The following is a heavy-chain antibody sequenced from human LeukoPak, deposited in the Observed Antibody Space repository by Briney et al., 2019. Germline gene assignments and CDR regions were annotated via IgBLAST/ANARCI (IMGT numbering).Heavy chain of an antibody. D-gene: IGHD3-10*02. CDR1: AFTFSDYS. CDR2: ISGSGSNT. CDR3: AKDVRGYNRPFDY. V-gene: IGHV3-23*01. J-gene: IGHJ4*02. Sequence: GGSLRLSCAASAFTFSDYSMNWVRQAPGKGLEWVSAISGSGSNTYYADSVKGRFTISRDNSKNTLYLQMNSLGAEDTALYYCAKDVRGYNRPFDYWGQGTLVTVSS.